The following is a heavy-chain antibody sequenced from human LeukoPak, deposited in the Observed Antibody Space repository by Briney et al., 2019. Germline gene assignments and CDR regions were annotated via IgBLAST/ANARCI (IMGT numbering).Heavy chain of an antibody. CDR3: ARRILGIESYFDY. V-gene: IGHV5-51*01. J-gene: IGHJ4*02. Sequence: GESLKISGKGAGYSCTSYWIGWVRQMARKGLEWMGISDRGDSDTRYSPAFQGHVTISADKSISTAYLQWSSLKASDTAMYYCARRILGIESYFDYWGQGTLVTVSS. CDR1: GYSCTSYW. D-gene: IGHD7-27*01. CDR2: SDRGDSDT.